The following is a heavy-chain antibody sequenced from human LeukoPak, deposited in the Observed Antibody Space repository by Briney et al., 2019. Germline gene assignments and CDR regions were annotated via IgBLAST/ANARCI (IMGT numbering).Heavy chain of an antibody. Sequence: GGSLRLSCAASGSTFSIYSMNWVRQAPGKGLEWVSSISSSSSFIYYADSVKGRFTISRDDAKNSLYLQMNSLRAEDTAVYYCATQGEHTYDSNRSGYFQHWGQGTLVTVSS. V-gene: IGHV3-21*01. J-gene: IGHJ1*01. D-gene: IGHD3-22*01. CDR2: ISSSSSFI. CDR3: ATQGEHTYDSNRSGYFQH. CDR1: GSTFSIYS.